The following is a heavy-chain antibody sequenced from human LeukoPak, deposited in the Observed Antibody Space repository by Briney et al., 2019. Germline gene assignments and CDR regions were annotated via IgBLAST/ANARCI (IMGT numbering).Heavy chain of an antibody. J-gene: IGHJ4*02. CDR2: ITGSSRST. V-gene: IGHV3-23*01. CDR1: GFTFSSYA. Sequence: GGSLRLSCAASGFTFSSYAMSWVRQAPGKGLERVSTITGSSRSTYYADSVRGRFTISRDNSKNTLYLQMNSLTAEDTAVYYCAKDTPLTAYSPGWSGNSFDSWGQGTLVTVSS. D-gene: IGHD6-19*01. CDR3: AKDTPLTAYSPGWSGNSFDS.